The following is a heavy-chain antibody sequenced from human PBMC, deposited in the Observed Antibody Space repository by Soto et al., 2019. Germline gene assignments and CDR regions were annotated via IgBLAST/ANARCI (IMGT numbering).Heavy chain of an antibody. D-gene: IGHD2-15*01. V-gene: IGHV4-30-2*06. CDR3: ASGGGYDSFDF. Sequence: PSESLSLTCIVSGVAMTYGCDAWIWIRQSPEKGLEWLGYIGHLETTYYNPSFKSRLSLSIDRTRNQFSLSLSSMTAADKAVYYCASGGGYDSFDFWGQGIQVTVSS. J-gene: IGHJ4*02. CDR2: IGHLETT. CDR1: GVAMTYGCDA.